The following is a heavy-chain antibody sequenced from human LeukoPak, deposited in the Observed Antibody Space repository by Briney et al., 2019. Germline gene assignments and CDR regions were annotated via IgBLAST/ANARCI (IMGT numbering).Heavy chain of an antibody. D-gene: IGHD4-23*01. Sequence: GRSLRLSCAASGFTFSSYAMHWVRQAPGKGLEWVAVISYDGSNKYYADSVKGRFTISRDNSKNTLYLQMNSLRAEDTAVYYCAKFLRTTVARNRYDYWGQGTLVTVSS. V-gene: IGHV3-30-3*02. CDR2: ISYDGSNK. CDR3: AKFLRTTVARNRYDY. CDR1: GFTFSSYA. J-gene: IGHJ4*02.